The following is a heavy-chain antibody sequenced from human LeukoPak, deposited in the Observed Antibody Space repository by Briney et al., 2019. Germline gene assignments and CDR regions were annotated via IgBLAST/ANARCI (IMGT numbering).Heavy chain of an antibody. D-gene: IGHD2-15*01. Sequence: GGSLRLSCAASGFTFSSYSMNWVRQAPGKGLEWGSSISSSSSYIYYADSVKARFTISRENAKTSLYLQMTSLRAEDTAVYYCARGPRVVAADWYMDVWGKGTTVTISS. CDR3: ARGPRVVAADWYMDV. CDR1: GFTFSSYS. J-gene: IGHJ6*03. CDR2: ISSSSSYI. V-gene: IGHV3-21*01.